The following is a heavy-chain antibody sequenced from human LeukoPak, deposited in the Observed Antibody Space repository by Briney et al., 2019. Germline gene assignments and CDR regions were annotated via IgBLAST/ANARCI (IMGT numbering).Heavy chain of an antibody. CDR2: IKQDGSEK. CDR3: ARDDDIVVVPAAMGVAFDI. Sequence: GGSLRLSCAASGFTFSSYWMSWVRQAPGKGLEWVANIKQDGSEKYYVDSVKGRFTISRDNAKNSLYLQMNSLRVEDTAVYYCARDDDIVVVPAAMGVAFDIWGQGTMVTVSS. J-gene: IGHJ3*02. V-gene: IGHV3-7*03. D-gene: IGHD2-2*01. CDR1: GFTFSSYW.